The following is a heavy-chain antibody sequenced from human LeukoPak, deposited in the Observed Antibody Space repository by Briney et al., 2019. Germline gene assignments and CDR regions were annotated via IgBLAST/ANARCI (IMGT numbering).Heavy chain of an antibody. CDR2: IIPIFGTA. CDR1: GYTFTGYF. D-gene: IGHD3-10*01. J-gene: IGHJ4*02. V-gene: IGHV1-69*05. Sequence: ASVKVSCKASGYTFTGYFMYWVRQAPGQGLEWMGGIIPIFGTANYAQKFQGRVTITTDESTSTAYMELSSLRSEDTAVYYCARDRMVRGVMTSVWGQGTLVTVSS. CDR3: ARDRMVRGVMTSV.